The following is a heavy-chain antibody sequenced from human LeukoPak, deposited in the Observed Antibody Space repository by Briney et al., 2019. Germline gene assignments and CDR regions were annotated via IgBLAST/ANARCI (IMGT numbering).Heavy chain of an antibody. CDR3: AKEGRFLEWLSSDFDY. CDR2: ISWNSGSI. V-gene: IGHV3-9*01. D-gene: IGHD3-3*01. J-gene: IGHJ4*02. CDR1: GFTFDDYA. Sequence: GGSLRLSCAASGFTFDDYAMHWVRQAPGKGLEWVSGISWNSGSIGYADSVKGRFTISRDNAKNSLYLQMNSLRAGDTALYYCAKEGRFLEWLSSDFDYWGQGTLVTVSS.